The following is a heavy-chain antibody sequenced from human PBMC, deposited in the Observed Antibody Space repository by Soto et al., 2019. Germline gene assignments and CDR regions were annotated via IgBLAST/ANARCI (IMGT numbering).Heavy chain of an antibody. J-gene: IGHJ4*02. D-gene: IGHD4-17*01. CDR2: IILPFGTA. Sequence: QVQLVQSGAEVKKPGSSVKVSCRASGGTFSNHAVGWVRQAPGQGLEWMGGIILPFGTANYAQKFQGRVTSNADESRATTYMEFSSLRFEDTAVYYCTRGPDYEGYFDFWGQGTLVTVSS. CDR1: GGTFSNHA. V-gene: IGHV1-69*12. CDR3: TRGPDYEGYFDF.